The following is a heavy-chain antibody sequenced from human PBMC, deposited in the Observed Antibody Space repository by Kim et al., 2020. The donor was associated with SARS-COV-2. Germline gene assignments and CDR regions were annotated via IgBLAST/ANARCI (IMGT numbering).Heavy chain of an antibody. D-gene: IGHD3-22*01. J-gene: IGHJ4*02. Sequence: SETLSLTCTVSGDSISSSFNYWGCIRQPPGKGLEWIGSVYHSGTTYDSPSLKSRVTVSVDTSKNEFSLKVTSVTAADTAVYFCARLPHDSSGYVDCWGQRILVAVSS. V-gene: IGHV4-39*01. CDR3: ARLPHDSSGYVDC. CDR2: VYHSGTT. CDR1: GDSISSSFNY.